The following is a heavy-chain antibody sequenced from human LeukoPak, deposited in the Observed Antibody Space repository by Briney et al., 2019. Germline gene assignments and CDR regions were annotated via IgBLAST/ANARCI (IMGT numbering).Heavy chain of an antibody. D-gene: IGHD3-10*01. CDR2: VHHSGST. Sequence: KPSETLSLTCTVSGGSFFGYYWSWIRQPPRKGLEWIGYVHHSGSTTYSPSLKSRVTISVDTSRNRFSLKLSSVTAADTAVYYCARTFNSNLYYFEYWGQGTLVTVSS. V-gene: IGHV4-59*01. J-gene: IGHJ4*02. CDR1: GGSFFGYY. CDR3: ARTFNSNLYYFEY.